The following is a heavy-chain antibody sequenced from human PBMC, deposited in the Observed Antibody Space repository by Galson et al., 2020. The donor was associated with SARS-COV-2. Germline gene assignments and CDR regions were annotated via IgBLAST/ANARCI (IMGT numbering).Heavy chain of an antibody. Sequence: GESLKISCAASGFTFSSYAMHWVRQAPGKGLEWVAVISYDGSNKYYADSVNGRFTISRDNSKNTLYLQMNSLRAEDTAVYYCARVLIGTGDYWGQGILVTFSS. CDR1: GFTFSSYA. CDR2: ISYDGSNK. V-gene: IGHV3-30*04. J-gene: IGHJ4*02. CDR3: ARVLIGTGDY.